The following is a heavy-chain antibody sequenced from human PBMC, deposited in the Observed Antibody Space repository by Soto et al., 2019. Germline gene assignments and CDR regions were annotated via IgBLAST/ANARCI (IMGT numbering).Heavy chain of an antibody. CDR2: ISKSGSII. CDR1: GFTFSDYY. D-gene: IGHD3-16*01. J-gene: IGHJ5*02. CDR3: ARDLSPYSDYYDESTSETWFDP. V-gene: IGHV3-11*01. Sequence: QVQLVASGGGLVQPGGSLRLSCAASGFTFSDYYMSWLRQPPGKGLEWVSYISKSGSIIHFADSVKGRFAISRDNAKNTLYRQMSSLRAEDTAMYYCARDLSPYSDYYDESTSETWFDPWGQGTLVNVSS.